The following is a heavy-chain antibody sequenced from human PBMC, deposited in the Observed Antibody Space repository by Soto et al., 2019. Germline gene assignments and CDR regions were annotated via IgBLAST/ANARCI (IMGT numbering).Heavy chain of an antibody. J-gene: IGHJ4*02. CDR3: AKAGSYSGSPGRVDY. Sequence: SETLSLTCNVSGASISGNYWSWIRQPPGKGLEWIGYIYYSGATNYNPSLESRVTISVDTPKSQFSLKLTSVTPADTAVYYCAKAGSYSGSPGRVDYWGQGILVTVSS. V-gene: IGHV4-59*01. CDR2: IYYSGAT. CDR1: GASISGNY. D-gene: IGHD1-26*01.